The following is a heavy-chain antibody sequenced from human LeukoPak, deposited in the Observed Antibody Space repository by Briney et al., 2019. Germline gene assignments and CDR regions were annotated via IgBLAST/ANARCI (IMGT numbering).Heavy chain of an antibody. Sequence: ASVKVSCKASGYTFSGYYMHWVRQARGQGLEWMGWINPNSGGTNDAQKFQGRVTMTRDTSISTAYMELSRLRSDDTAVYYCARDQGIAAAEPFYYFYGMEVWGQGTTGTVS. V-gene: IGHV1-2*02. CDR3: ARDQGIAAAEPFYYFYGMEV. CDR1: GYTFSGYY. J-gene: IGHJ6*01. CDR2: INPNSGGT. D-gene: IGHD6-13*01.